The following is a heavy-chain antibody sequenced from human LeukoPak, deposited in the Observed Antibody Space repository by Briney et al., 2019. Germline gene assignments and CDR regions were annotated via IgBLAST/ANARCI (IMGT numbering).Heavy chain of an antibody. D-gene: IGHD6-19*01. V-gene: IGHV5-51*01. J-gene: IGHJ5*02. CDR1: GYSFTSYW. CDR3: ARLGPPESTGWYAVLSARFDP. Sequence: GESLKISCKGSGYSFTSYWIGWVRQMPGKGLEWMGIIYLVDSDTRYSPSFQGQVTISADKSIRTVYLQWNSLKASDTAMYYCARLGPPESTGWYAVLSARFDPWGQGTLVTVSS. CDR2: IYLVDSDT.